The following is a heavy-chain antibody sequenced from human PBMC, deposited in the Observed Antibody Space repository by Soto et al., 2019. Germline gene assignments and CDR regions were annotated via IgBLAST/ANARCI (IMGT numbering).Heavy chain of an antibody. CDR1: GGTFSSYA. J-gene: IGHJ3*02. D-gene: IGHD5-12*01. CDR2: MSPNSGNT. Sequence: ASVKVSCKASGGTFSSYAINWVRQAPGQGLEWMGWMSPNSGNTGYAQKFQGRVTMTRDTSTNTAYMELRSLTSDDTAVYYCATNSSMANWDAFDIWGKGTMVTVSS. V-gene: IGHV1-8*02. CDR3: ATNSSMANWDAFDI.